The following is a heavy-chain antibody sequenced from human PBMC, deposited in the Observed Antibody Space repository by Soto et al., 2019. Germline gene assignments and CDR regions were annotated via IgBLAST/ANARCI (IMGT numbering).Heavy chain of an antibody. J-gene: IGHJ5*02. CDR1: GFSVSNNY. Sequence: EVQLVETGGGLIQPGGSLRLSCAASGFSVSNNYMSWVRQAPGNGLEWVSIIHAGGSTYYADSVKGRFTISRDNSKNTVYLQMNGLRDEGTAMYYCADLAVAEGFEPWGQGTLVTVSS. D-gene: IGHD6-19*01. CDR3: ADLAVAEGFEP. CDR2: IHAGGST. V-gene: IGHV3-53*02.